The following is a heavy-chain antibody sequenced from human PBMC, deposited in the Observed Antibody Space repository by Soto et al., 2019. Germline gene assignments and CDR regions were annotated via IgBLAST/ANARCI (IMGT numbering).Heavy chain of an antibody. CDR1: GGSISSYY. CDR3: ARLRDGYEDY. J-gene: IGHJ4*02. V-gene: IGHV4-59*08. CDR2: IYYSGST. D-gene: IGHD5-18*01. Sequence: SGTLSLTCTVSGGSISSYYWSWIRQPPGKGLEWIGYIYYSGSTNYNPSLKSRVTISVDTSKNQFSLKLSSVTAAATAVYYCARLRDGYEDYWGQGTLVTVSS.